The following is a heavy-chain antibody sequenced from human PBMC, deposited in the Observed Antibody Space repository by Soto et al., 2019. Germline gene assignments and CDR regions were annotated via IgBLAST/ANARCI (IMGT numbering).Heavy chain of an antibody. D-gene: IGHD1-26*01. CDR1: GGSISGYY. CDR3: ARNSGSYYRWFDP. Sequence: SETLSLTCTISGGSISGYYWSLIRQPPGKGLEWIWYIYYSGSTNYNPSLKSRVTISVDTSKNHFSLKLNSVTAADTAVYYCARNSGSYYRWFDPWGQGTLVTVS. CDR2: IYYSGST. V-gene: IGHV4-59*01. J-gene: IGHJ5*02.